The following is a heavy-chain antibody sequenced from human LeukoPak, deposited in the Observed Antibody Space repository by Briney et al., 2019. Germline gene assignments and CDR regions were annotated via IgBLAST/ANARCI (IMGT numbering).Heavy chain of an antibody. V-gene: IGHV3-21*01. CDR2: ISSSSSYI. J-gene: IGHJ4*02. CDR1: GFTISSYS. Sequence: KAGGSLRLSCAASGFTISSYSMNWVRQAPGKGLEWVSSISSSSSYIYYADSVKGRFTISRDNAKNSLYLQMNSLRAEDTAVYYFARATVTTSQLPDYWGQGALVTVSS. D-gene: IGHD4-17*01. CDR3: ARATVTTSQLPDY.